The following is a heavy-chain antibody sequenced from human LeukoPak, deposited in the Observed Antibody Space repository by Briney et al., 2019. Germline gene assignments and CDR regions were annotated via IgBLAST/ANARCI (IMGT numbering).Heavy chain of an antibody. J-gene: IGHJ4*02. CDR2: INPNSGGT. V-gene: IGHV1-2*06. CDR1: GYTFTGYY. CDR3: ASRRIAAAGIVDY. Sequence: ASVKVSCKASGYTFTGYYMHWVRQAPGQGLEWMGRINPNSGGTNYAQKFQGRVTMTRDTSISTAYMELGRLRSDDTAVYYCASRRIAAAGIVDYWGQGTLVTVSS. D-gene: IGHD6-13*01.